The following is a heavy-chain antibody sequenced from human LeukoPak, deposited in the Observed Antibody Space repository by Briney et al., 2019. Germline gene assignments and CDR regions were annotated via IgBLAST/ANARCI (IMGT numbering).Heavy chain of an antibody. V-gene: IGHV4-59*01. CDR3: ARLLAVAGTADWFDP. D-gene: IGHD6-13*01. CDR1: GASISNYY. Sequence: SETLSLTCTVSGASISNYYWSWIRQPPGKGLEWIGYISNSGSTSYNPSLKSRVTISVDRSKKQFSLKLSSVTAADTAVYYCARLLAVAGTADWFDPWGQGTLVTVSS. J-gene: IGHJ5*02. CDR2: ISNSGST.